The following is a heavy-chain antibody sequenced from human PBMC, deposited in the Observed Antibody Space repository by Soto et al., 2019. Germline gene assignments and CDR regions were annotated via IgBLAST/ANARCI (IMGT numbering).Heavy chain of an antibody. CDR3: AKGAHDTPMPFILAY. J-gene: IGHJ4*02. CDR2: ISNDGTNK. Sequence: QLQLVESGGGAVQPGRSLRLSCAASGFTFGSYGMHWVRQAPGKGLEWVAVISNDGTNKYYEDCVKGRFTISRDNSKNTLYLQMDSLRVEDTAVYYCAKGAHDTPMPFILAYWGQGTLVTVTS. CDR1: GFTFGSYG. V-gene: IGHV3-30*18. D-gene: IGHD5-18*01.